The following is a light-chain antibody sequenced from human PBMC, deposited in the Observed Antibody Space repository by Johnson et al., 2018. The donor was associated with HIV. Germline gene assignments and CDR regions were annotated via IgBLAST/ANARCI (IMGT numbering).Light chain of an antibody. J-gene: IGLJ1*01. CDR3: GTWDSSLTSPL. Sequence: QSVLTQPPSVSAAPGQKVTISCSGSSSNIGNNYVSWYQQLPGTAPKLLIYENNKRPSGIPDRFSGSKSGTSATLGITGLQTGDEADYYCGTWDSSLTSPLFRTGTKVTVL. V-gene: IGLV1-51*02. CDR2: ENN. CDR1: SSNIGNNY.